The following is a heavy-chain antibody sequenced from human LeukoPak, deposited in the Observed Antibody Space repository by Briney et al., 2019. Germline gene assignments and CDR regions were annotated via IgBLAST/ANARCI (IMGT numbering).Heavy chain of an antibody. J-gene: IGHJ4*02. CDR1: GFAFSNYA. Sequence: GGSLRLSCAASGFAFSNYAMSWVRQAPGKGLEWVSGISGGGGRTYYADSVKGRFTISRDNSKNTLYLQMNSLRSEDTAVYYCAADNSGGITLDYWGQGTLVTVSS. D-gene: IGHD4-23*01. CDR3: AADNSGGITLDY. CDR2: ISGGGGRT. V-gene: IGHV3-23*01.